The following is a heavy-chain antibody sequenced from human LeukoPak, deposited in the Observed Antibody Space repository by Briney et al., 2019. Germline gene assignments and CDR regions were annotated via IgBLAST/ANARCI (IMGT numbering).Heavy chain of an antibody. V-gene: IGHV4-34*01. CDR2: IHHDGRT. Sequence: PLETLSLTCAVSGGSLSGYYWSWIRQSPGKGLEWMGDIHHDGRTKYKSSFKSRITIFLVSSKNEVSLRLSPVTPADTALYFCARDVVPRDYGDTLNAYDLWGQGTMVTVS. CDR3: ARDVVPRDYGDTLNAYDL. CDR1: GGSLSGYY. D-gene: IGHD4-17*01. J-gene: IGHJ3*01.